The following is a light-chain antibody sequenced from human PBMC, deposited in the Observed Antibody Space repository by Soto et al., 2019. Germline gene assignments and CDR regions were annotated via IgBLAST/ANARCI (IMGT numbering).Light chain of an antibody. CDR1: SSNIGSDT. CDR3: AAWDDSLNGSWV. Sequence: QAVVTQPPSASGTPGQRVTISCSGSSSNIGSDTVNWYQQLPGTAPKLLIYSNNQRPSGVPDRFSGSMSGTSASLAISGLQSEDEADYYCAAWDDSLNGSWVFGGGTQLTVL. CDR2: SNN. J-gene: IGLJ3*02. V-gene: IGLV1-44*01.